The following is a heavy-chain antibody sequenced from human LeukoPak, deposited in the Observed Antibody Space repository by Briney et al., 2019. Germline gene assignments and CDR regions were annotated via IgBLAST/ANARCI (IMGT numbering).Heavy chain of an antibody. J-gene: IGHJ5*02. CDR3: ARQGARENWFDP. V-gene: IGHV4-39*01. CDR2: IYHSGKT. CDR1: SDPISSSSYY. Sequence: SETLSLTCTVSSDPISSSSYYWGWIRQPPEKGLEWIGSIYHSGKTYYNTSLKNRVTISVETSKNQFSPRLRSVTAADTAVYYCARQGARENWFDPWGQGTLVTVSS.